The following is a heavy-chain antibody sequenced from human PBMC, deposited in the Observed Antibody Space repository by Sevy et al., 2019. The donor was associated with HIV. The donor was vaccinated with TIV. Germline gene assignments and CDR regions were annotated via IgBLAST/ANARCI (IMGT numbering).Heavy chain of an antibody. Sequence: GGSLRLSCTASGFTFSDYAMSWVRQAPGKGLEWVGFIKTKTYGGTTEYAASVKVRLIISRDDSKNIAYLQMNSLKTEDTAVYYCTRGLYGSGWFYFDYWGQGTLVTVSS. CDR1: GFTFSDYA. D-gene: IGHD6-19*01. CDR3: TRGLYGSGWFYFDY. V-gene: IGHV3-49*04. CDR2: IKTKTYGGTT. J-gene: IGHJ4*02.